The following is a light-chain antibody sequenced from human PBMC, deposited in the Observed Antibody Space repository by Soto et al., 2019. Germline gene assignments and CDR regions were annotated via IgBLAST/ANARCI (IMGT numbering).Light chain of an antibody. Sequence: MTQSPSTLSASVGDRVTITCRASQSVSSSYLAWYQQKPGQTPRLLIYGASTRATGIPARFSGSGSGTDFTRTISSLQPEDFATYYCQPFNNYITFGQGTRLEIK. CDR3: QPFNNYIT. CDR1: QSVSSSY. CDR2: GAS. J-gene: IGKJ5*01. V-gene: IGKV3-15*01.